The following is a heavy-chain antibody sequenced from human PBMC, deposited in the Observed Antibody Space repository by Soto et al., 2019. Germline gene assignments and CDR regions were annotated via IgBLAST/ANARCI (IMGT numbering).Heavy chain of an antibody. D-gene: IGHD4-17*01. CDR1: GYTFTSYW. CDR2: VFPADSDT. V-gene: IGHV5-51*01. Sequence: TGESLKISCQGSGYTFTSYWIGWVRQMPGKGLEWMALVFPADSDTRYSLSFQGQVTISADKSTSSAYLQWGSLKASDTAMYYCVRRHRKWTLLTTSDRAFDIWGQGTMVTVSS. CDR3: VRRHRKWTLLTTSDRAFDI. J-gene: IGHJ3*02.